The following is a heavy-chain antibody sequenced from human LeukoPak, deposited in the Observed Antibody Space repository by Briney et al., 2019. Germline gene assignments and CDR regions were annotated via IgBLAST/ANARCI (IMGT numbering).Heavy chain of an antibody. Sequence: ASVKVSCKTSGYTFTAYHVHWVRQAPGQGLEFMGWIYPPNGGTVLAEKFQGRVIMTRDTSITTAYMELSGLNFDDTAVYYCVRENWYYDHWGQGTLVTVSS. CDR2: IYPPNGGT. CDR1: GYTFTAYH. J-gene: IGHJ4*02. D-gene: IGHD3-16*01. CDR3: VRENWYYDH. V-gene: IGHV1-2*02.